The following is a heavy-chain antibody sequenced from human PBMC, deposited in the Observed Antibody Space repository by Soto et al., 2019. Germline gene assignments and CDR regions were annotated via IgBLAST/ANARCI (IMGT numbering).Heavy chain of an antibody. CDR3: ARGVTMVRGVIHTPYFDY. CDR1: GGSISSGGYY. Sequence: QVQLQESGPGLVKPSQTLSLTCTVSGGSISSGGYYWSWIRQHPGKGLEWIGYIYYSGSTYYNPSLKSRLTISVDTSKNQFSLKLSSVSAADPAVYYCARGVTMVRGVIHTPYFDYWGQGTLVTVSS. V-gene: IGHV4-31*03. J-gene: IGHJ4*02. D-gene: IGHD3-10*01. CDR2: IYYSGST.